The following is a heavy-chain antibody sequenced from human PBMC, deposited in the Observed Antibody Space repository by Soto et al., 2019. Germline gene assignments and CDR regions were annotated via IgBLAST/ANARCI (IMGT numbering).Heavy chain of an antibody. D-gene: IGHD1-26*01. Sequence: SVKVSCKASGGTFSSYTISWVRQAPGQGLEWMGRIIPIHGIANYAQKFQGRVTITRDKSTSTAYMELSSLRSEDTAVYYCASSPGYSGSYYSDYWGQGTLVTVSS. V-gene: IGHV1-69*02. CDR3: ASSPGYSGSYYSDY. CDR1: GGTFSSYT. CDR2: IIPIHGIA. J-gene: IGHJ4*02.